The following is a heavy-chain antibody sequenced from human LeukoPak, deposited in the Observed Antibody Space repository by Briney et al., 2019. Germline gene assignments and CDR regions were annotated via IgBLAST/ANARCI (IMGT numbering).Heavy chain of an antibody. CDR3: ASLESQGVFDY. CDR1: GFTFSSYS. CDR2: ISSSSSYI. J-gene: IGHJ4*02. V-gene: IGHV3-21*04. Sequence: PGGSLRLSCAASGFTFSSYSMNWVRQAPGKWLEWVSSISSSSSYIYYADSVKGRFTISRDNAKNSLYLQMNSLRAEDTAVYYCASLESQGVFDYWGQGTLVTVSS. D-gene: IGHD3-10*01.